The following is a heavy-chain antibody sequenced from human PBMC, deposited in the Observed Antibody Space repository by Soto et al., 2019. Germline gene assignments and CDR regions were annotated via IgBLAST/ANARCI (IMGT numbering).Heavy chain of an antibody. J-gene: IGHJ4*02. CDR1: GFIFRNFG. Sequence: QVQLVESGGGVVQPGRSLRLSCAASGFIFRNFGMHWVRRAPGKGLEWVAAISGDGNDKYYADSMKGRFTISRDNFNNTLYLQLNSLRPEDTAVYHCVQGASTAHQLLDSWGQGVLVTVSS. CDR3: VQGASTAHQLLDS. CDR2: ISGDGNDK. V-gene: IGHV3-30*03. D-gene: IGHD1-26*01.